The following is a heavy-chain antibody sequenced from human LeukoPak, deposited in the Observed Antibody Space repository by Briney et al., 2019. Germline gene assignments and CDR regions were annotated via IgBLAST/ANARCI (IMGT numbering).Heavy chain of an antibody. Sequence: PSETLSLTCTVSGGSISSYYWSWIRQPPGKGLEWIGYMYYSGSTNYSPSLRRRVTILVDTSKNQFSLKLSSLTAADTAVYYCARGSEDSSGYSFDYWGQGTLVTVSS. V-gene: IGHV4-59*01. J-gene: IGHJ4*02. CDR2: MYYSGST. D-gene: IGHD3-22*01. CDR3: ARGSEDSSGYSFDY. CDR1: GGSISSYY.